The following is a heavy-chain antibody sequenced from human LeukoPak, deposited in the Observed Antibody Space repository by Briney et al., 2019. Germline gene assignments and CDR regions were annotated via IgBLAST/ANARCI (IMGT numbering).Heavy chain of an antibody. CDR2: IIPILDIT. CDR3: ARDQGVTDPPPYGLDV. J-gene: IGHJ6*02. Sequence: SVKVSCKASGGTFSSYAISWVRQRPGQGLECMGRIIPILDITTYARKFRGRVTITADKSTSTAYMELSSLSSDDTAVYYCARDQGVTDPPPYGLDVWGQGTTVTVSS. V-gene: IGHV1-69*04. D-gene: IGHD4-23*01. CDR1: GGTFSSYA.